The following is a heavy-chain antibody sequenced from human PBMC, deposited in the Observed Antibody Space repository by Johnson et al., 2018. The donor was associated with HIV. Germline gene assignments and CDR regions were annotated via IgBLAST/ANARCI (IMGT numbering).Heavy chain of an antibody. J-gene: IGHJ3*02. D-gene: IGHD6-13*01. V-gene: IGHV3-66*01. CDR1: GFTVSSNY. Sequence: VQLVESGGGLVQPGGSLRLSCAASGFTVSSNYMSWVRQPPGKGLGWVSVIYSGGSTYYADSVKGRFTISRDNSKNTLYLQMNSLRAEDTAVYYCASSFYQQLRAFDIWGQGTMVTVSS. CDR2: IYSGGST. CDR3: ASSFYQQLRAFDI.